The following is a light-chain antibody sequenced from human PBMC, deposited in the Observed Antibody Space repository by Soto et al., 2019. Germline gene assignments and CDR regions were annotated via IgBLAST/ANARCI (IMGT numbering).Light chain of an antibody. CDR2: AAS. V-gene: IGKV1-39*01. J-gene: IGKJ4*01. CDR3: QQSYSTPLT. Sequence: DIQMTQSPSSLSASVGDRVTITCRASQSISSYLNWYQQKPGKAPKLLICAASSLQSGVPSRFSGSVSGTDFTLTISSLQPEDFATYYGQQSYSTPLTFGGGTKVEIK. CDR1: QSISSY.